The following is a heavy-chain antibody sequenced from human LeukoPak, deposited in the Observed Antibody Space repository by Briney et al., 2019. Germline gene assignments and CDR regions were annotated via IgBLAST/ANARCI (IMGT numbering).Heavy chain of an antibody. CDR2: MNPNSGNT. D-gene: IGHD3-22*01. CDR1: GYTFTSYD. CDR3: ARGFRDSSGRKPDY. J-gene: IGHJ4*02. Sequence: ASVKVSCKASGYTFTSYDINWMRQATGQGLEWMGWMNPNSGNTGYAQKFQDRVTMTRNTSINTAYKELSSLRSEDMAVYYCARGFRDSSGRKPDYWGQGTLVTVSS. V-gene: IGHV1-8*01.